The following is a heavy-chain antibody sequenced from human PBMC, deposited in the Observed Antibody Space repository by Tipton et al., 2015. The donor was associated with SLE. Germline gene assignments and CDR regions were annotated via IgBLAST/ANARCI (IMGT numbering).Heavy chain of an antibody. J-gene: IGHJ4*02. CDR1: GGSFSGYY. D-gene: IGHD6-19*01. V-gene: IGHV4-34*01. CDR3: AGGGGSGWDYFDY. Sequence: TLSLTCAVYGGSFSGYYWSWIRQPPGKGLEWIGEINHSGSTNYNPSLKSRVTISVDTSKNQFSLKLSSVTAADTAVYYCAGGGGSGWDYFDYRGQGTLVTVSS. CDR2: INHSGST.